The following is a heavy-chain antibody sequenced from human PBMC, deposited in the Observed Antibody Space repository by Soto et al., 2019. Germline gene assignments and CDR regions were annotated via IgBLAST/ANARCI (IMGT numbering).Heavy chain of an antibody. CDR3: TREAGWQRMVPYD. J-gene: IGHJ4*02. Sequence: QVQLVQSGSEVKKPGASVNVSCKAFGYTFTSEGFSWVRQVPGQGLEWLGWISAFNGDTQYAQTMKGRLTVTTDTSTTTVHMELRSLTPADTAVYYCTREAGWQRMVPYDWGQGTLVSVS. CDR2: ISAFNGDT. D-gene: IGHD6-25*01. V-gene: IGHV1-18*01. CDR1: GYTFTSEG.